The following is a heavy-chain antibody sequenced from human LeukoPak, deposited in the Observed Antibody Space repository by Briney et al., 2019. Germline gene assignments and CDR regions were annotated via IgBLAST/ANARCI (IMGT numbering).Heavy chain of an antibody. V-gene: IGHV3-23*01. J-gene: IGHJ5*02. Sequence: PGGSLRLSCAASGFTFSSYAMSWVRQAPGKGLEWVSAISFSGTNTYYADSVKGRFTISRDNLKNTLYLQMNGLGAEDTAVYFCAKEVKAATNWFDPWGQGTLVTVSS. D-gene: IGHD6-25*01. CDR1: GFTFSSYA. CDR3: AKEVKAATNWFDP. CDR2: ISFSGTNT.